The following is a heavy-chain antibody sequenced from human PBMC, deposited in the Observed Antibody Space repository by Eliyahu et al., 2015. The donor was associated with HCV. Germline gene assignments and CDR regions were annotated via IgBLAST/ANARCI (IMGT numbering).Heavy chain of an antibody. CDR2: IYYSGST. D-gene: IGHD3-3*01. CDR3: ARARGPYYDFWSAPEEFDY. Sequence: QVQLQESGPGLVKPSETLSLTCTVPGXSVSSGXYYWSWIRQPPGEGLGWVWYIYYSGSTNPNPSLKSRVTISVDTSKNQFSLKLSSVTAADTAVYYCARARGPYYDFWSAPEEFDYWGQGTLVTVSS. CDR1: GXSVSSGXYY. V-gene: IGHV4-61*01. J-gene: IGHJ4*02.